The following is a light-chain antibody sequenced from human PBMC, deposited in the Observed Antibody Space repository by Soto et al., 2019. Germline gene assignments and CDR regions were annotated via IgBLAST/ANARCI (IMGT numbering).Light chain of an antibody. CDR3: QHYGSSQWTFGQWT. CDR1: RSVSNF. J-gene: IGKJ1*01. Sequence: PGERATLSCRASRSVSNFLAWYQQKPGQAPRLLIYDVYKRATDIPARFSGSGSGTDFTLTISSLEPEDFAVYFCQHYGSSQWTFGQWTFGQGTKVEIK. V-gene: IGKV3-11*01. CDR2: DVY.